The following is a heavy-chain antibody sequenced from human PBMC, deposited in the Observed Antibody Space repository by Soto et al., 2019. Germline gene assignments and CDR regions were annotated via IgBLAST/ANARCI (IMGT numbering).Heavy chain of an antibody. CDR1: RGSVRTYD. CDR2: IIPIFGTA. CDR3: ARLTSPVTTLYDFCCCMDG. J-gene: IGHJ6*02. D-gene: IGHD4-17*01. V-gene: IGHV1-69*06. Sequence: QICCKAYRGSVRTYDFSCGREASGERVDWMGGIIPIFGTANYAQKFQGRVTITADKSTSTAYMELSSLRAEDTAVYYCARLTSPVTTLYDFCCCMDGCCQGTTGT.